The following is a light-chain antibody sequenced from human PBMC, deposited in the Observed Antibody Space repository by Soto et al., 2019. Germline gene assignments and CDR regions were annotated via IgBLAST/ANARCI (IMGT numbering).Light chain of an antibody. CDR2: DAS. CDR3: QQFNNYIT. CDR1: QGISSA. Sequence: IQMTQYHSTLSASVGDRVTVTCRASQGISSALAWYQQKPGKAPKLLIYDASSLESGVPSRFSGSGSGTDFTLTISRLQPEDFATYYCQQFNNYITFGQGTRLEI. V-gene: IGKV1D-13*01. J-gene: IGKJ5*01.